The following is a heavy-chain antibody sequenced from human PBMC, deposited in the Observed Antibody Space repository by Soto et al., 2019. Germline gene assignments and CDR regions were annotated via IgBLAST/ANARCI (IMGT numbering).Heavy chain of an antibody. D-gene: IGHD2-21*01. V-gene: IGHV3-23*01. CDR3: AKAGHIVVVIALPSDAFDI. Sequence: GGSLRLSCAASGFTFSSYAMSWVRQAPGKGLEWVSAISGSGGSTYYADSVKGRFTISRDNSKNTLYLQMNSLRAEDTAVYYCAKAGHIVVVIALPSDAFDIWGQGTMVTVS. CDR1: GFTFSSYA. J-gene: IGHJ3*02. CDR2: ISGSGGST.